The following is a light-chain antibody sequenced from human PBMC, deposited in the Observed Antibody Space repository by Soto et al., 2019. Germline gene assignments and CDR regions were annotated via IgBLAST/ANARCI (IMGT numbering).Light chain of an antibody. CDR2: SAS. CDR3: QQGHSTPYT. V-gene: IGKV1-39*01. Sequence: DIQMTQSPASLSASVGDSVTITCRASQNIRTYLNWYQQKPGRAPKLLIHSASALPSGVPSRFSGSGSGTEFTLTMGGLQPEDFASYYCQQGHSTPYTFGQGTKVDIK. CDR1: QNIRTY. J-gene: IGKJ2*01.